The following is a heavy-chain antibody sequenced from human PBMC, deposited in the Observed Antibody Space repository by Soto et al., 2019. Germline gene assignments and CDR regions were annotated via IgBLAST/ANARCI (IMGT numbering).Heavy chain of an antibody. V-gene: IGHV4-39*01. Sequence: SDTLSLTFTVSGDSISSITYYWGWIRQPPGKGLEVIGCIYHTGTTYYNPSLKSRVTISVDTSKNQFSLALSSVTAADTALYYCARPYFSTSSMFDXWGQGTLVTVSX. D-gene: IGHD6-6*01. J-gene: IGHJ4*02. CDR1: GDSISSITYY. CDR3: ARPYFSTSSMFDX. CDR2: IYHTGTT.